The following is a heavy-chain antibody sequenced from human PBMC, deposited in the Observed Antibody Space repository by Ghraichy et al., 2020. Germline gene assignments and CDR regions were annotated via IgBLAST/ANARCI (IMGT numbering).Heavy chain of an antibody. Sequence: GGSLRLSCAASGFTFSDYYMSWIRQAPGKGLEWISYISHTSTYSDYADSVRGRFTISRDNAKNSLYLQMHSLRVEDTAIYYCAREDDPWGTPTARTFDHWGQGSLVTVSS. V-gene: IGHV3-11*06. CDR1: GFTFSDYY. D-gene: IGHD3-16*01. J-gene: IGHJ4*02. CDR2: ISHTSTYS. CDR3: AREDDPWGTPTARTFDH.